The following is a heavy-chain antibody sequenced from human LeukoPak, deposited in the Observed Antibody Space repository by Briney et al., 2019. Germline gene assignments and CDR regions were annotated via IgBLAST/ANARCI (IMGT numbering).Heavy chain of an antibody. D-gene: IGHD4-23*01. J-gene: IGHJ6*02. Sequence: ASVKVSFKASGGTFSIYAISWVRQAPGQGGEWMGRIIPILGIANYAQKFQGRVTITADKSTSTAYMELSSLRSEDTAVYYCARGGDGGNYYYYGMDVWGQGTTVTVSS. CDR1: GGTFSIYA. V-gene: IGHV1-69*04. CDR2: IIPILGIA. CDR3: ARGGDGGNYYYYGMDV.